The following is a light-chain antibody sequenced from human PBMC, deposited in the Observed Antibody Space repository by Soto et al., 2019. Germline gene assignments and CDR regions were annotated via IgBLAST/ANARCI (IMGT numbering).Light chain of an antibody. CDR3: SSYTSTRTYV. Sequence: QSVLTQPASVSGSPGQSITISCTGTSGDVGGYYYVSWYQQLPGKAPKLMISEVSNRPSGVSNRFSGSKSGNTASLTISGLQAEDEADYYCSSYTSTRTYVFGTGTKVTVL. CDR2: EVS. J-gene: IGLJ1*01. V-gene: IGLV2-14*01. CDR1: SGDVGGYYY.